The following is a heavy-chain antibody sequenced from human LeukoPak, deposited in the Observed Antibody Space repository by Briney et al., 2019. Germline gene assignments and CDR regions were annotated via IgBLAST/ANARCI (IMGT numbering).Heavy chain of an antibody. CDR1: GFTFSSYA. Sequence: PGGSLRLSCVVSGFTFSSYAMSWVRQAPGKGLEWVLGISGSGGSTPHADSVKGRFTIYRDNSKNTLYLQMNSLRAEDTAVYYCAKGPLGQQLAEYFQHWGQGTLVTVSS. J-gene: IGHJ1*01. CDR3: AKGPLGQQLAEYFQH. CDR2: ISGSGGST. D-gene: IGHD6-13*01. V-gene: IGHV3-23*01.